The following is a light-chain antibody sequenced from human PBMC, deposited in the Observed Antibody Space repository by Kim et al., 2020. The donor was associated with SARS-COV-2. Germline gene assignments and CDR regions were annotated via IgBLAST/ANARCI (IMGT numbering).Light chain of an antibody. J-gene: IGKJ2*01. CDR3: MQGTQWPYT. V-gene: IGKV2-30*02. Sequence: PASISCRSRRSGVHGDGNTYLNWFHQRPGQSPRRLIYKVSSRDSGVPDRFSGSGSRTDFTLEISRVEAEDVGVYYCMQGTQWPYTFGQGTKVDIK. CDR1: RSGVHGDGNTY. CDR2: KVS.